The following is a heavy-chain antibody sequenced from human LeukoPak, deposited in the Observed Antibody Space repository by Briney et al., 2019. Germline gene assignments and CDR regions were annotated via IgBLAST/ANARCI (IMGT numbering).Heavy chain of an antibody. Sequence: ASVKVSCKASGYTFTGYYMHWVRQAPGQGLEWMGWINPNSGGTNYAQKFQGWVTMTRDTSISTAFMELSRLRSDDTAVYYCARGNSGYDRNWFDPWGQGTLVTVSS. V-gene: IGHV1-2*04. J-gene: IGHJ5*02. CDR1: GYTFTGYY. D-gene: IGHD5-12*01. CDR3: ARGNSGYDRNWFDP. CDR2: INPNSGGT.